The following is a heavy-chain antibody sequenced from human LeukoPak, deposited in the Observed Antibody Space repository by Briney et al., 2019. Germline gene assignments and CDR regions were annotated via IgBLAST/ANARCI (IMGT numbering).Heavy chain of an antibody. J-gene: IGHJ5*02. CDR2: IYHSGST. CDR3: ASPTIFDP. CDR1: GGSISSGGYS. D-gene: IGHD5-12*01. Sequence: SETLSLTCAVSGGSISSGGYSWSWIRQPPGKGLEWIGYIYHSGSTYYNPSLKSRVTISVDTSKNQFSLKLSSVTAADTAVYYCASPTIFDPWGQGTLVTVSS. V-gene: IGHV4-30-2*01.